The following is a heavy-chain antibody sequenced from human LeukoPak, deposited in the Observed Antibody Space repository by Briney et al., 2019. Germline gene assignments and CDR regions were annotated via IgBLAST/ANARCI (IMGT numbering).Heavy chain of an antibody. J-gene: IGHJ4*02. CDR1: GFNFNTYS. CDR2: IRYDGNIK. Sequence: GGSLRLSCAASGFNFNTYSMHWVRQAPGNGLEWVTFIRYDGNIKHYTDSVKGRFTISRDNSKNTVSLHMNSLRAEDTAVYYCAKGARLRLGEDFDYWGQGTLVTVSS. CDR3: AKGARLRLGEDFDY. D-gene: IGHD3-16*01. V-gene: IGHV3-30*02.